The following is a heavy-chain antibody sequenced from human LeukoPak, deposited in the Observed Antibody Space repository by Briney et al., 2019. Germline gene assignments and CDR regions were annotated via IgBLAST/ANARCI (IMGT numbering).Heavy chain of an antibody. V-gene: IGHV1-18*01. CDR1: GYTFTSYG. Sequence: ASVKVSCKASGYTFTSYGISWVRQAPGQGLEWMGWISTYNGNTNYAQKPQGRVTMTTDTSTSTAYMELRSLRSDDTAVYYCARDLGGSGSYYRLPDYWGQGTLVTVSS. D-gene: IGHD3-10*01. CDR3: ARDLGGSGSYYRLPDY. CDR2: ISTYNGNT. J-gene: IGHJ4*02.